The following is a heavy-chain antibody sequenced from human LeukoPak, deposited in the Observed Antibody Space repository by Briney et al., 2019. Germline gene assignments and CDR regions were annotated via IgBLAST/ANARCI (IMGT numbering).Heavy chain of an antibody. J-gene: IGHJ4*02. D-gene: IGHD3-22*01. CDR3: GTGVRGYNSDLDY. CDR2: ISRGSSYI. CDR1: GFTFSNYY. Sequence: GGSLRLSCAASGFTFSNYYMTWVRQAPGKGLEWVSSISRGSSYIYYADSVKGRFTISRDNAKNPLYLQMNILRADDTAVYYCGTGVRGYNSDLDYWGQGTLVTVS. V-gene: IGHV3-21*04.